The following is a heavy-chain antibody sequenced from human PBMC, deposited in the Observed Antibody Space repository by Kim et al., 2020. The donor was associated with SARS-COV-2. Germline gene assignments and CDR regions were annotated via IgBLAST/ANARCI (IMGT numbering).Heavy chain of an antibody. Sequence: GGSLRLSCASSGFTFRNFAMSWVRQAPGKGLEWVSTISDSGGSTYYADSVKGRFTISRDNSKITLYVQMNSLRAEDTAIYYCAKDLHSSSWVFDYWGQGTLVTVSS. D-gene: IGHD6-13*01. CDR1: GFTFRNFA. CDR3: AKDLHSSSWVFDY. J-gene: IGHJ4*02. CDR2: ISDSGGST. V-gene: IGHV3-23*01.